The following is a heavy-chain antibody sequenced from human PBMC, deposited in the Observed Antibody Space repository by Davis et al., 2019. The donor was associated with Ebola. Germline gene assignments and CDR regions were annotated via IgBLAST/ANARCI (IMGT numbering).Heavy chain of an antibody. J-gene: IGHJ4*02. CDR1: EFTVSSNY. V-gene: IGHV3-53*05. CDR2: IYSGGST. Sequence: GESLKISCAASEFTVSSNYMMWVRQAPGKGLEWVSLIYSGGSTQYADSVRGRFTMSRDNSKNTLYLQANSLRSEDTAVYYCARKGVGGYYFDYWGQGTLVTVSS. CDR3: ARKGVGGYYFDY.